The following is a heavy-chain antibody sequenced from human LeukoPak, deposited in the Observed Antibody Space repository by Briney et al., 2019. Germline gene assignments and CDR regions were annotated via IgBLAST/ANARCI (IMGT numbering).Heavy chain of an antibody. Sequence: PSETLSLTCTVSGGSISSGGYYWSWIRQHPGKGLEWIGYIYYSGSTYYNPSLKSRVTISVDTSKNQFSLKLSSVTAADTAVYYCARRTVTRDWYFDLWGRGTLVTVSS. CDR3: ARRTVTRDWYFDL. CDR2: IYYSGST. V-gene: IGHV4-31*03. J-gene: IGHJ2*01. D-gene: IGHD4-17*01. CDR1: GGSISSGGYY.